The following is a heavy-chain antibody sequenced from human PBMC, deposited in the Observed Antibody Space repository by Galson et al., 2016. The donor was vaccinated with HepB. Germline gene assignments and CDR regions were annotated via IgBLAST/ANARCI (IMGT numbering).Heavy chain of an antibody. CDR3: ARESSYCRGGRCYSPDAFDI. CDR2: VYRSGST. D-gene: IGHD2-15*01. J-gene: IGHJ3*02. CDR1: GDSISSYY. V-gene: IGHV4-59*01. Sequence: SETLSLTCTVSGDSISSYYWNWIRQSPGKGLEWIGYVYRSGSTNYNPSLKSRVTISVDTSKNQFSLKLSSVTAADTAVYYCARESSYCRGGRCYSPDAFDIGGQGTMVTVSS.